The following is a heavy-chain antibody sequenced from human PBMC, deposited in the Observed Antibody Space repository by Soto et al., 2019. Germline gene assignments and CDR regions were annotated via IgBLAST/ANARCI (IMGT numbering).Heavy chain of an antibody. CDR1: GFAFSDYW. D-gene: IGHD7-27*01. Sequence: PGGSLRLSCAASGFAFSDYWMSWVRQAPGKGLEWVATIGPDGSEKYYVDSVRGRFTISRDKAKNSLYLQLNSLRTEDTAVYYCTSDWALWGQGTLVTVSS. CDR3: TSDWAL. J-gene: IGHJ4*02. CDR2: IGPDGSEK. V-gene: IGHV3-7*05.